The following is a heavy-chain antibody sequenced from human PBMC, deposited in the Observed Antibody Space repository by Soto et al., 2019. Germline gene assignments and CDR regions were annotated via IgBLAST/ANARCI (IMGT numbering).Heavy chain of an antibody. CDR3: ARANGYYYEGYWFDP. Sequence: GGSLRLSCAASGFTFSSYAMHWVRQAPGKGLEWVAVISYDGSNKYYADSVKGRFTISRDNSKNTLYLQMNSLRAEDTAVYYCARANGYYYEGYWFDPWGQGTLVTV. CDR2: ISYDGSNK. J-gene: IGHJ5*02. CDR1: GFTFSSYA. D-gene: IGHD3-22*01. V-gene: IGHV3-30-3*01.